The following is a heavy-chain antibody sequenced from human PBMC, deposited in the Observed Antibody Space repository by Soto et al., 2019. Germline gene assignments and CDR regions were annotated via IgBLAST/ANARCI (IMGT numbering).Heavy chain of an antibody. CDR1: GFTFSDHG. D-gene: IGHD6-6*01. CDR2: ISGSVGST. V-gene: IGHV3-23*01. Sequence: PGGSLRLSCTASGFTFSDHGMHWVRQAPGKGLEWVASISGSVGSTFYADSVKGRFTISRDNYLNTLDLQMNSLRAEDTAVYYCAKDRTIASRTFDSWGQGALVTVSS. CDR3: AKDRTIASRTFDS. J-gene: IGHJ4*02.